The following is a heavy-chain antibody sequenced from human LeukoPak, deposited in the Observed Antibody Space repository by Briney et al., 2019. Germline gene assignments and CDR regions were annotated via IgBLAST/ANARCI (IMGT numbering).Heavy chain of an antibody. CDR3: ARLYYPDRGQWYYYDS. V-gene: IGHV4-59*01. D-gene: IGHD3-16*01. CDR1: GDSMDVSC. J-gene: IGHJ4*02. Sequence: SETLSLTCTVVGDSMDVSCWTWLRQAPGKGLEWIGYIFSGGATISNRSFKSRVTLLIDTSKKNFSLTLKSVTAADTARYYCARLYYPDRGQWYYYDSWGQGTLVTVSS. CDR2: IFSGGAT.